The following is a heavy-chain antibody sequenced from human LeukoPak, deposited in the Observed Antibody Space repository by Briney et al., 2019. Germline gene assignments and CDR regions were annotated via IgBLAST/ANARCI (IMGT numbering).Heavy chain of an antibody. CDR2: INPNSGGT. V-gene: IGHV1-2*04. J-gene: IGHJ4*02. CDR1: GYTFTGYY. Sequence: ASVKVSCKASGYTFTGYYMHWVRQAPGQGLERMGWINPNSGGTNYAQKFQGWVTMTRDTSISTAYMELSRLRSDDTAVYYCARDRIAVAGMRYFDYWGQGTLVTVSS. D-gene: IGHD6-19*01. CDR3: ARDRIAVAGMRYFDY.